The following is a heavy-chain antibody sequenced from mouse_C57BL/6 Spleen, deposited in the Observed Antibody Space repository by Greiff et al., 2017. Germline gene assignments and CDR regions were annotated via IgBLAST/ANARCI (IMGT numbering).Heavy chain of an antibody. Sequence: VQLQQSGAELVKPGASVKISCKASGYAFSSYWMNRVKQRPGKGLEWLGQIYPGDGDTNYNGKFKGKATLTADKSSSTAYMQLSSLTSEDSAVYFCARNGKNDYDGFDYWGQGTTLTVSS. J-gene: IGHJ2*01. V-gene: IGHV1-80*01. CDR3: ARNGKNDYDGFDY. CDR2: IYPGDGDT. D-gene: IGHD2-4*01. CDR1: GYAFSSYW.